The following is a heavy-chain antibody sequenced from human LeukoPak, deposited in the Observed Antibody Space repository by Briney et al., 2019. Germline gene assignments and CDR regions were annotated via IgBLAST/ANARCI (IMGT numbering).Heavy chain of an antibody. CDR1: GFTFSSYA. J-gene: IGHJ5*02. D-gene: IGHD2-15*01. CDR2: ISGSGGST. V-gene: IGHV3-23*01. Sequence: PGGSLRLSCAASGFTFSSYAMSWVRQAPGKGLESGSAISGSGGSTYYADSVKGRFTISRDNAKNSLYLQMNSLRAEDTAVYYCAREVPYCSGGSCYWFDPWGQGTLITVSS. CDR3: AREVPYCSGGSCYWFDP.